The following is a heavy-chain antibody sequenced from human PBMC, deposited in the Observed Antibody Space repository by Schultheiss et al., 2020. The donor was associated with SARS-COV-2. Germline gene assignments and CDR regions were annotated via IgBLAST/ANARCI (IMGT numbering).Heavy chain of an antibody. D-gene: IGHD2-2*01. Sequence: GGSLRLSCAASGFTFSTYGIHWVRQPTGKGLEWVSGIGPAGDTYFSDSVKGRFSISRDNVKNTLYLQMNSLRAEDTAVYYCARDWAAISNYYHGMDVRGQGTTVTVSS. CDR1: GFTFSTYG. CDR2: IGPAGDT. CDR3: ARDWAAISNYYHGMDV. V-gene: IGHV3-13*01. J-gene: IGHJ6*02.